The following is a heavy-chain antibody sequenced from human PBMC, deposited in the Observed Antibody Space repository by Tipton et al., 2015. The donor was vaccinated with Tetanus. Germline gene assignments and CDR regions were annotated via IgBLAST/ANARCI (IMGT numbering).Heavy chain of an antibody. CDR3: ARRGGGDLDH. J-gene: IGHJ4*02. D-gene: IGHD2-21*02. Sequence: QLVQSGAEVKKPGESLKISCQASGHNSRSYWISWVRQMPGKGLEWMGIIYPGDSDTRYSPSFQGQVTISADKSITTAYLQWSSLRASDTAMYYCARRGGGDLDHWGQGTLVTVSS. CDR1: GHNSRSYW. CDR2: IYPGDSDT. V-gene: IGHV5-51*01.